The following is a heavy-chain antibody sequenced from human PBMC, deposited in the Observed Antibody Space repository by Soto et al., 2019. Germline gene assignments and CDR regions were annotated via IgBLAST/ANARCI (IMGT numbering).Heavy chain of an antibody. CDR1: GASVTTYY. J-gene: IGHJ4*02. D-gene: IGHD5-12*01. CDR3: ATGRGGYATPY. V-gene: IGHV4-59*02. CDR2: MYYGGNT. Sequence: QVQLEESGPGLVKPSETLSLACSVSGASVTTYYWNWIRQPPGKRLEWIGHMYYGGNTDYNPSLKGRVAFSVDTSKNQFSLHLTSLTAADTAVYYCATGRGGYATPYWGQGILVVVSS.